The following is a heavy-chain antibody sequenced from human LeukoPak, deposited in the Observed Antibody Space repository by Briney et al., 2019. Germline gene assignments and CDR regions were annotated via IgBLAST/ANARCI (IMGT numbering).Heavy chain of an antibody. Sequence: QTGGSLRLSCAASGFTFSSYAMSWVRQAPGKGLEWVSAISGSGGSTYYADSVKGRFTISRDNSKNTLYLQMNSLRAEDTAVYYCANLITGTSYYFDYWGQGTLVTVSS. CDR1: GFTFSSYA. D-gene: IGHD1-7*01. V-gene: IGHV3-23*01. J-gene: IGHJ4*02. CDR3: ANLITGTSYYFDY. CDR2: ISGSGGST.